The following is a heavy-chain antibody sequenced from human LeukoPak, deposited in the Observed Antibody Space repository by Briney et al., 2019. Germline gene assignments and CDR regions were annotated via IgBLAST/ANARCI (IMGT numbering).Heavy chain of an antibody. CDR2: INHSGST. CDR3: ARSPYCSSTSCYRPREYFQH. D-gene: IGHD2-2*01. J-gene: IGHJ1*01. Sequence: PSETLSLTCTVSGGSISSGGYYWSWIRQPPGKGLEWIGEINHSGSTNYNPSLKSRVTISVDTSKNQFSLKLSSVTAADTAVYYCARSPYCSSTSCYRPREYFQHWGQGTLVTVSS. CDR1: GGSISSGGYY. V-gene: IGHV4-30-2*01.